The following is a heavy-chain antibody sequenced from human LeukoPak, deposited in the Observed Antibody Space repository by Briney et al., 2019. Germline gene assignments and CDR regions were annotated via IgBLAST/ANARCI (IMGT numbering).Heavy chain of an antibody. CDR1: GYTFTSYG. V-gene: IGHV1-18*01. CDR3: ARDYYDSSGYYRLFDY. J-gene: IGHJ4*02. CDR2: ISAYNGNT. D-gene: IGHD3-22*01. Sequence: ASVKVSCKASGYTFTSYGISWVRQAPGQGLEWMGWISAYNGNTNYAQKLQGRVTMTTDTSTSTAYMELRSLRSDDTAVYYCARDYYDSSGYYRLFDYWGQGTLVTVSS.